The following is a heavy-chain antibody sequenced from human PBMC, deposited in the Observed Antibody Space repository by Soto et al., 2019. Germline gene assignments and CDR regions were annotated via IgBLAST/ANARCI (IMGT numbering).Heavy chain of an antibody. V-gene: IGHV1-8*02. CDR2: MNPGSGKT. CDR3: ARMASAGTLNCFDP. D-gene: IGHD6-13*01. J-gene: IGHJ5*02. Sequence: ASVKVSCKASGYTFINFDISWVRQAAGQGLEWLGWMNPGSGKTGYASKFQGRVAMTRDASTGTSHLELSSLTSDDTAVYYCARMASAGTLNCFDPWGQGTMVTVSS. CDR1: GYTFINFD.